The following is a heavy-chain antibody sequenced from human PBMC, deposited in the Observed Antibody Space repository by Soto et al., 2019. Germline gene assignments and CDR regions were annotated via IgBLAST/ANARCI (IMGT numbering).Heavy chain of an antibody. Sequence: PGGSLRLSCAASGFTFSGSAMHWVRQASGKGLEWVGRIRSKANSYATAYAASVKGRFTISRDDSKNTAYLQMNSLKTEDTAVYYCTPSRWLQSHSFFDYWGQGTLVTVSS. CDR2: IRSKANSYAT. CDR1: GFTFSGSA. CDR3: TPSRWLQSHSFFDY. V-gene: IGHV3-73*01. D-gene: IGHD5-12*01. J-gene: IGHJ4*02.